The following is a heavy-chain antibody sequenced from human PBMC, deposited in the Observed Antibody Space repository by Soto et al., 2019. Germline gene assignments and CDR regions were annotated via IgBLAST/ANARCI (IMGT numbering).Heavy chain of an antibody. CDR3: TFLAVAGTYYYYGMDV. J-gene: IGHJ6*02. D-gene: IGHD6-19*01. V-gene: IGHV5-10-1*03. CDR1: GYSFTSYW. Sequence: EVQLVQSGAEVKKPGESLRISCKGSGYSFTSYWISWVRQMPGKGLEWMGRIDPSDSYTNYSPSFQGHVTISADKSISTAYLQWSSLKASDTAMYYCTFLAVAGTYYYYGMDVWGQGTTVTVSS. CDR2: IDPSDSYT.